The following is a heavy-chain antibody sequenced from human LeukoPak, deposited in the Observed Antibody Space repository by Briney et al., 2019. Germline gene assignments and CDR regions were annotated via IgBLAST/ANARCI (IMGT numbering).Heavy chain of an antibody. CDR2: TYSGGST. D-gene: IGHD6-13*01. J-gene: IGHJ4*02. V-gene: IGHV3-53*01. CDR1: GLSVSRNH. Sequence: PGGSLRLSCAASGLSVSRNHMGWVRQAPGKGLEWASVTYSGGSTYYADSVKGRFTISRDNSKNMLFLQMNSLRAEDTAMYCCARVESSSSIDYWGQGTLVTVSS. CDR3: ARVESSSSIDY.